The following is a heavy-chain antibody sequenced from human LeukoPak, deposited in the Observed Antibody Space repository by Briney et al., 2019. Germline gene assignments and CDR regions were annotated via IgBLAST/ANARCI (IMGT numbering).Heavy chain of an antibody. J-gene: IGHJ5*02. Sequence: SETLSLTCTVSGGSISSYYWSWIRQPPGKGLEWIGYIYYSGSTNYNPSLKSRVTMSVDTSKNQFSLKLSSVTAADTAVYYCARRYSSSWEGTNWFDPWGQGTLVTVSS. CDR3: ARRYSSSWEGTNWFDP. CDR1: GGSISSYY. V-gene: IGHV4-59*08. D-gene: IGHD6-13*01. CDR2: IYYSGST.